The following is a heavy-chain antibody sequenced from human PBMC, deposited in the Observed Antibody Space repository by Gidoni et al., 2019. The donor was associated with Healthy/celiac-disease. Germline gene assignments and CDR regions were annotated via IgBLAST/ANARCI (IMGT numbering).Heavy chain of an antibody. CDR2: IIPILGIA. CDR1: GGTFSSYT. CDR3: ARDRYCGGDCYSRDAFDI. D-gene: IGHD2-21*02. J-gene: IGHJ3*02. V-gene: IGHV1-69*08. Sequence: QVQLVQSGAEVKKPGSSVKVSCKASGGTFSSYTISWVRQAPGQGLEWMGRIIPILGIANYAQKFQGRVTITADKSTSTAYMELSSLRSEDTAVYYCARDRYCGGDCYSRDAFDIWGQGTMVTVSS.